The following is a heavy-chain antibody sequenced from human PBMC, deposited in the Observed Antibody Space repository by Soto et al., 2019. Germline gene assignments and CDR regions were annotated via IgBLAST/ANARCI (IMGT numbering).Heavy chain of an antibody. J-gene: IGHJ6*02. Sequence: SETLSLTCAVYGASFSGYYWSWIRQPPGKGLEWIGEINHSGSTNYNPSLKSRVTISVDTSKNQFSLNLSSVTAADTAVYYCAGGEVYYYYYGMDVWGQGTTVTVSS. CDR3: AGGEVYYYYYGMDV. V-gene: IGHV4-34*01. CDR2: INHSGST. CDR1: GASFSGYY.